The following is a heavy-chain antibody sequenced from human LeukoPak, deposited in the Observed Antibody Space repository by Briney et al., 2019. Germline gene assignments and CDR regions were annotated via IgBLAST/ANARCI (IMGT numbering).Heavy chain of an antibody. CDR1: GLTFSSYA. CDR3: ARGILVDDYNSGSRSDYFDS. V-gene: IGHV4-34*01. CDR2: INHSGST. D-gene: IGHD5-24*01. J-gene: IGHJ4*02. Sequence: PGGSLRLSCAASGLTFSSYAMSWVRQLPGKGLEWIGEINHSGSTKYNPSLNSRVTISVDTSKNQFSLKLSSVTAADTAVYYCARGILVDDYNSGSRSDYFDSWGQGNLVTVSS.